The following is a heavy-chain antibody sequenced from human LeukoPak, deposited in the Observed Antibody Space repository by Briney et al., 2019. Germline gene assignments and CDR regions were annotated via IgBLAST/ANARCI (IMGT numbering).Heavy chain of an antibody. Sequence: SVTVSCKASGGTFSSYAISWVRQAPGQGLEWMGGIIPIFGTANYAQKFQGRVTITADESTSTAYMELSSLRSEDTAVYYCARTDSESYGSGSYYKLGYMDVWGKGTTVTISS. J-gene: IGHJ6*03. CDR2: IIPIFGTA. CDR3: ARTDSESYGSGSYYKLGYMDV. CDR1: GGTFSSYA. V-gene: IGHV1-69*13. D-gene: IGHD3-10*01.